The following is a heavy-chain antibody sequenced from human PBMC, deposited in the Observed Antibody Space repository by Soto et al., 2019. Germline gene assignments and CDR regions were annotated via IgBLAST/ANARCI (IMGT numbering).Heavy chain of an antibody. J-gene: IGHJ3*02. Sequence: EVQLVESGGGLVQPGRSLRLSCAASGFTFDDYAMHWVRQAPGKGLEWVSGISWNSGSIGYADSVKGRFTISRYNDKNSLYLQMNSLRAEDTALYYCAKLLIAAAGQTLDAFDIWGQGTMVTVSS. D-gene: IGHD6-13*01. V-gene: IGHV3-9*01. CDR2: ISWNSGSI. CDR3: AKLLIAAAGQTLDAFDI. CDR1: GFTFDDYA.